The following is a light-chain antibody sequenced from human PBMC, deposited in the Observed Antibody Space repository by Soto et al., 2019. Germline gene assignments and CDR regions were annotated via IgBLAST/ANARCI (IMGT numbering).Light chain of an antibody. Sequence: QSALTQPASVSGSPGQSITISCTGTSSDVGGYNYVSCYQQHQGKAPKLMIYVVSNRPPGVSDRFSGSRSGNSASLTISGLQAEDEADYYCSSYTSSSTVVFGGGTKLTVL. CDR2: VVS. CDR3: SSYTSSSTVV. CDR1: SSDVGGYNY. J-gene: IGLJ2*01. V-gene: IGLV2-14*01.